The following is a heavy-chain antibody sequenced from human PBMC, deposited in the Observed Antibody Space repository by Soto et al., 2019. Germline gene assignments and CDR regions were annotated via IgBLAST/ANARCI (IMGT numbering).Heavy chain of an antibody. CDR2: MNPNSGNT. CDR3: AREKTGTTSMDV. D-gene: IGHD1-1*01. CDR1: GYTFTSYD. J-gene: IGHJ6*02. V-gene: IGHV1-8*01. Sequence: QVQLVQSGAEVKKPGASVKVSCKASGYTFTSYDINWVRQAPGQGLGWMGWMNPNSGNTGYAQKFRGRVTMTRNTAISTAYMKLSSLRYEDTAVYYCAREKTGTTSMDVWGQGTTVTVSS.